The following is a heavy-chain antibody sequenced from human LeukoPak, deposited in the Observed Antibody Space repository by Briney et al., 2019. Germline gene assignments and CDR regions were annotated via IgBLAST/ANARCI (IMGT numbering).Heavy chain of an antibody. CDR2: IYYSGST. CDR3: ANGRDGDYFDY. Sequence: SETLSLTCTVSGGSISSYYWSWIRQPPGKGLEWIGYIYYSGSTNYNPSLKSRVTISVDTSKNQFSLKLSSGTAADTAVYYCANGRDGDYFDYWGQGTLVTASS. CDR1: GGSISSYY. V-gene: IGHV4-59*01. J-gene: IGHJ4*02. D-gene: IGHD4-17*01.